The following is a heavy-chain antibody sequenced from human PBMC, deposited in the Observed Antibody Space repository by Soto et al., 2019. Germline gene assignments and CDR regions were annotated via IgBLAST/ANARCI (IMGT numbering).Heavy chain of an antibody. CDR3: AKTMSTEAEILGY. Sequence: GGSLRLSCAASGFTFSSYGMHWVRQAPGKGLEWVAVISYDGSNKYYADSVKGRFTISRDNSKNTLYLQMNSLRAEDTAVYYCAKTMSTEAEILGYWGQGTLVTVSS. D-gene: IGHD3-16*01. CDR2: ISYDGSNK. CDR1: GFTFSSYG. V-gene: IGHV3-30*18. J-gene: IGHJ4*02.